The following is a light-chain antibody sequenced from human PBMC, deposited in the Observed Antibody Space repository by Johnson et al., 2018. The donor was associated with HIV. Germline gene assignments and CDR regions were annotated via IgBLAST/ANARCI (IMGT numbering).Light chain of an antibody. V-gene: IGLV1-51*01. Sequence: QSVLTQPPSVSAAPGQKVTISCSGSSSDMGNYAVSWYQQLPGTAPKLLIYDNNKRPSGIPDRFSGSKSGTSATLGITGLQTGDEADYYCGTWDNSLSAGVFGTGTKVTVL. CDR1: SSDMGNYA. CDR2: DNN. J-gene: IGLJ1*01. CDR3: GTWDNSLSAGV.